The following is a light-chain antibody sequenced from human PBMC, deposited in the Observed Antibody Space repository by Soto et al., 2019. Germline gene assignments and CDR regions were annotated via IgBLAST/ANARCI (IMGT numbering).Light chain of an antibody. CDR1: QSVYSNY. J-gene: IGKJ1*01. CDR2: GAS. Sequence: ERVLTQSPGTLSLSPGERATLSCRASQSVYSNYLAWYQHKPGQAPGLLMYGASSRATGIPDRFSGSGSGTDCTLTISRLEPEDFAVYYCQQYGTSPRTFGQGT. CDR3: QQYGTSPRT. V-gene: IGKV3-20*01.